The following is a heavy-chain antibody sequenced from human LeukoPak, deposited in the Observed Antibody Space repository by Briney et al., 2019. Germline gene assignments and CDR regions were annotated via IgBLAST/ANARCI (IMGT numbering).Heavy chain of an antibody. D-gene: IGHD6-19*01. CDR1: GFTVSSNY. J-gene: IGHJ4*02. CDR2: IYSGGST. V-gene: IGHV3-53*01. Sequence: GGSLRLSCAASGFTVSSNYMSWVRQAPGKGLEWVSVIYSGGSTYYADSVKGRFTISRDNSKNTLYLQMNSLRAEDTAVYYCARESPAVAWQPLDYWGQGTLVTVSS. CDR3: ARESPAVAWQPLDY.